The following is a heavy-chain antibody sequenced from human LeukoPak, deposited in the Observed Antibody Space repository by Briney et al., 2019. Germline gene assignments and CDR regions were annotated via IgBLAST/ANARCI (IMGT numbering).Heavy chain of an antibody. Sequence: VSSYATGSGRHDPGEGRGWGSAIRVSGGSTTYADSVKRRYTKPRDNSKNTLYLQTNSLRAEDTAVYYCAKGLNYYRSGSYYTEYYYYCMDVWGQGSTAAVSS. CDR2: IRVSGGST. D-gene: IGHD3-10*01. CDR3: AKGLNYYRSGSYYTEYYYYCMDV. CDR1: VSSYA. V-gene: IGHV3-23*01. J-gene: IGHJ6*02.